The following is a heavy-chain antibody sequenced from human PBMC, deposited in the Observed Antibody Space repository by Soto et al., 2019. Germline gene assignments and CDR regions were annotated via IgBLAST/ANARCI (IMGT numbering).Heavy chain of an antibody. CDR1: GFTFSSYA. CDR2: ISYDGSNK. CDR3: ARDIGYDSSGYYYP. J-gene: IGHJ4*02. Sequence: GGSLRLSCAASGFTFSSYAMHWVRQAPGKGLEWVAVISYDGSNKYYADSVKGRFTTSRDNSKNTLYLQMNSLRAEDTAVYYCARDIGYDSSGYYYPWGQGTLVTVSS. V-gene: IGHV3-30-3*01. D-gene: IGHD3-22*01.